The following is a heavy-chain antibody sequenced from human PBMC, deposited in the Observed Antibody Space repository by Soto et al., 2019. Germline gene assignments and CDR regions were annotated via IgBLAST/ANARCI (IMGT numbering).Heavy chain of an antibody. CDR3: ARDPQLPSGGFDY. D-gene: IGHD2-2*01. J-gene: IGHJ4*02. Sequence: SETLSLTCTVSGGSISSGDYYWSWIRQPPGKGLEWIGYIYYSGSTYYNPSLKSRVIISVDTSKNQFSLKLSSVTAADTAVYYCARDPQLPSGGFDYWGQGTLVTVSS. CDR1: GGSISSGDYY. CDR2: IYYSGST. V-gene: IGHV4-30-4*01.